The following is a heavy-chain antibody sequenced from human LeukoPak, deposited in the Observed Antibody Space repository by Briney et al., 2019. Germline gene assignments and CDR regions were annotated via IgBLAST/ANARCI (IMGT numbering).Heavy chain of an antibody. CDR2: ISGSGGST. CDR1: GFTFSSYA. Sequence: GGSLRLSCAASGFTFSSYAMTWVRQAPGKGLEWVSTISGSGGSTYYADSVKGRFTISRDSSRNTLYLQMNSLRAEDTAVYYCVKTRLDSGSYYEAYAFDIWGQGTVVTVSS. V-gene: IGHV3-23*01. CDR3: VKTRLDSGSYYEAYAFDI. D-gene: IGHD1-26*01. J-gene: IGHJ3*02.